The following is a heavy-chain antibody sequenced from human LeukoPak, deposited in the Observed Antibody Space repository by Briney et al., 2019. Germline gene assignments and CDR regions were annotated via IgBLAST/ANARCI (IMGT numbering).Heavy chain of an antibody. Sequence: ASVKVSCKASGYTFTSYYMHWVRQAPGQGLEWMGIINPSGGSTSYAQKFQGRVTMTRDTSTSTVYMELSSLRSEDTAVYYCAGHYYGSEAMTTPQSYNWFDPWGQGTLVTVSS. V-gene: IGHV1-46*01. D-gene: IGHD3-10*01. J-gene: IGHJ5*02. CDR2: INPSGGST. CDR3: AGHYYGSEAMTTPQSYNWFDP. CDR1: GYTFTSYY.